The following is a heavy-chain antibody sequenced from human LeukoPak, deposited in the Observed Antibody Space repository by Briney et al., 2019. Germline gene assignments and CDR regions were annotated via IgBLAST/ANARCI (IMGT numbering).Heavy chain of an antibody. Sequence: SETLSLTCTVSGGSISSSSYYWGWIRQPPGKGLEWIGSIYYSGSTYYNPSLKSRVTISVDTSKNQFSLKLSSVTAADTAVYYCARRSAAGTSYYYYYMDVWGKGTTVTVSS. CDR1: GGSISSSSYY. V-gene: IGHV4-39*01. CDR2: IYYSGST. D-gene: IGHD6-13*01. CDR3: ARRSAAGTSYYYYYMDV. J-gene: IGHJ6*03.